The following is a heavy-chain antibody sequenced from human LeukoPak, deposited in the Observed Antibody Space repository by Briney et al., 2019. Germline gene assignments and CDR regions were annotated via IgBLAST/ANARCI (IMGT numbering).Heavy chain of an antibody. CDR3: AKDSGGVSMIGGILAY. D-gene: IGHD3-22*01. CDR2: IRYDGGNK. V-gene: IGHV3-30*02. Sequence: GGSLSLSCAVSGFTFSSYGMPWVRQAPGKGLEWVAFIRYDGGNKYYADSVKGRVTISRDNSKNTLYLKMNSLRAEDTAVYYCAKDSGGVSMIGGILAYWGQGTLVTVSS. CDR1: GFTFSSYG. J-gene: IGHJ4*02.